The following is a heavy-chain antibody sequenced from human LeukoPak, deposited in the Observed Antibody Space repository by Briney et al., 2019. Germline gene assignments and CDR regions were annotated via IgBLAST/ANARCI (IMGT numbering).Heavy chain of an antibody. V-gene: IGHV5-51*01. J-gene: IGHJ4*02. CDR2: IYPGDSDT. D-gene: IGHD6-13*01. Sequence: GESLKISCKGSGHSFTSYWIGWVRQMPGKGLEWMGIIYPGDSDTRYSPSFQGQVTISADKSISTAYLQWSSLKASDTAMYYCARRYSSNWPHFDYWGQGTLVTVSS. CDR3: ARRYSSNWPHFDY. CDR1: GHSFTSYW.